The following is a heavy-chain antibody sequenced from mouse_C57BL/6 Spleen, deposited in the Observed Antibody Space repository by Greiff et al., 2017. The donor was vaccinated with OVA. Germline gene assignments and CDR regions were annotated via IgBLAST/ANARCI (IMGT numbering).Heavy chain of an antibody. J-gene: IGHJ4*01. V-gene: IGHV6-3*01. CDR1: GFTFSNYW. CDR3: TSDYYYGSRKYAMDY. Sequence: EVMLVESGGGLVQPGGSMKLSCVASGFTFSNYWMNWVRQSPEKGLEWVAQIRLKSDNYATHYAESVKGRFTISRDDSKSSVYLQMNNLRAEDTGIYYCTSDYYYGSRKYAMDYWGQGTSVTVSS. D-gene: IGHD1-1*01. CDR2: IRLKSDNYAT.